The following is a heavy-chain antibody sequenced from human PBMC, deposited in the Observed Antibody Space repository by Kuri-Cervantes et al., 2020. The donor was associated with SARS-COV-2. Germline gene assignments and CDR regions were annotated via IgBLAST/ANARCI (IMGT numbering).Heavy chain of an antibody. J-gene: IGHJ5*02. V-gene: IGHV4-38-2*02. CDR3: ARLSYYYDSSGYYGGNWFDP. CDR1: GGSISSYY. CDR2: IYHSGST. Sequence: SETLSLTCTVSGGSISSYYWGWIRQPPGKGLEWIGSIYHSGSTYYNPSLKSRVTIPVDTSKNQFSLKLSSVTAADTAVYYCARLSYYYDSSGYYGGNWFDPWGQGTLVTVSS. D-gene: IGHD3-22*01.